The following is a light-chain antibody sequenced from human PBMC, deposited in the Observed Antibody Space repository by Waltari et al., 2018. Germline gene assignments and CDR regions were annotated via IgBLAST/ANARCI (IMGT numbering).Light chain of an antibody. V-gene: IGKV3-15*01. CDR3: QHYNEWPQYT. J-gene: IGKJ2*01. CDR2: GAS. CDR1: QSVGDN. Sequence: EIVLTQSPATLSVSPGGTATLSCRASQSVGDNLAWYQQKHGQAPRLLLYGASSRATDIPDRFSGSGSGTEVTLTISTLHSEDFAVYFCQHYNEWPQYTFAQGTKVEIK.